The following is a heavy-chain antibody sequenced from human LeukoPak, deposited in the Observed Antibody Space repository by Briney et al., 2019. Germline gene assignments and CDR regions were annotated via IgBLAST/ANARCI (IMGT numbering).Heavy chain of an antibody. D-gene: IGHD2/OR15-2a*01. CDR2: ISGSGGST. V-gene: IGHV3-23*01. CDR1: GFTFSPYS. J-gene: IGHJ4*02. CDR3: AKGPLSHFDY. Sequence: GGSLRLSCVVSGFTFSPYSMNSVRQAPGKGLEWVSAISGSGGSTYYAVSVKGRFTISRDNSKNTLYLQMNSLRAEDTAVYYCAKGPLSHFDYWGQGTLVTVSS.